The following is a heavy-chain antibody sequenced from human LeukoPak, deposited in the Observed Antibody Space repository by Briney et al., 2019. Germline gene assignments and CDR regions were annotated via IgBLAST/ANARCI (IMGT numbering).Heavy chain of an antibody. CDR1: GYTFTSYA. J-gene: IGHJ5*02. V-gene: IGHV7-4-1*02. D-gene: IGHD2-15*01. Sequence: ASVKVSCKASGYTFTSYAMNWVRQAPGQGLEWMGWINTNTGNPTYAQGFTGRFVFSLDTFVSTAYLQISSLKAEDTAVYYCARVRCSGGSCYWGGLWFDPWGQGTLVTVSS. CDR3: ARVRCSGGSCYWGGLWFDP. CDR2: INTNTGNP.